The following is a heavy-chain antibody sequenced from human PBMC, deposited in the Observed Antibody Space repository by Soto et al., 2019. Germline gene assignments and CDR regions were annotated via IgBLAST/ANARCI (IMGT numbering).Heavy chain of an antibody. V-gene: IGHV3-23*01. D-gene: IGHD6-19*01. CDR2: ISGSGDST. CDR3: ARRGSATYYDY. J-gene: IGHJ4*02. CDR1: GFTFSSYA. Sequence: EVQLLESGGGLVQPGGSLRLSCAASGFTFSSYAMRWVRQAPVKGLEWVSAISGSGDSTYYADSVKGRFTISRDNSKNTLYLQINSLRAEDTAVYYCARRGSATYYDYWGQGTLVTVSS.